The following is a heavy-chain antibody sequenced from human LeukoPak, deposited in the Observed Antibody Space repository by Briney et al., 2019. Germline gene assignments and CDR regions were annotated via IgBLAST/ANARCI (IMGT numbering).Heavy chain of an antibody. D-gene: IGHD3-3*01. CDR1: GFTFSSYW. J-gene: IGHJ6*02. CDR2: INSYGSRT. CDR3: ASAGGKYDFWSAPLYYGMDV. V-gene: IGHV3-74*01. Sequence: GGSLRLSCAASGFTFSSYWMHGVRQARGKGLVGGSRINSYGSRTNHAASVKGRFTLSQDTAKNTLYLQMNSLRAEATAVYYCASAGGKYDFWSAPLYYGMDVWGQGTTVTVSS.